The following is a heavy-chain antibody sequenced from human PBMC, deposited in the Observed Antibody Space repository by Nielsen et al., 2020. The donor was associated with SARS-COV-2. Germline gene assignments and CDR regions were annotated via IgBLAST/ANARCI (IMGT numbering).Heavy chain of an antibody. D-gene: IGHD2-2*01. Sequence: SETLSLTCTVSDDSLSNGDYYWSWIRQSPGKGLEWIGEVSHSGSINYNPSLKSRVTLSMDKSKRQFSLRLTSVSAADTAVYFCARGDLVVVPSPILGLGPFFYYFYLDVWGKGTTVIVSS. CDR1: DDSLSNGDYY. J-gene: IGHJ6*03. CDR2: VSHSGSI. CDR3: ARGDLVVVPSPILGLGPFFYYFYLDV. V-gene: IGHV4-39*07.